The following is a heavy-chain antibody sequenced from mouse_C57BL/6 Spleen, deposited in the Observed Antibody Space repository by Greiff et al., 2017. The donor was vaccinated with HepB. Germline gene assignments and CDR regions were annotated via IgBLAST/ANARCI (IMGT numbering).Heavy chain of an antibody. D-gene: IGHD2-4*01. V-gene: IGHV14-4*01. Sequence: EVQLQQSGAELVRPGASVKLSCTASGFNIKDDYMHWVKQRPEQGLEWIGWIDPENGDTEYASKFQGKATITADTSSNTAYLQLSSLTSEDTADYDGTGGLRRGIDYWGQGTTLTVSS. J-gene: IGHJ2*01. CDR1: GFNIKDDY. CDR2: IDPENGDT. CDR3: TGGLRRGIDY.